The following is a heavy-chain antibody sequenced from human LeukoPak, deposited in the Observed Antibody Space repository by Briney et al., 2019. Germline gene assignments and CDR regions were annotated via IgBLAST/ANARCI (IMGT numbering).Heavy chain of an antibody. Sequence: PSETLSLTCTVSGGSISNYYWSWVRQPPGKGLEYIGYIYYSGRTNYNPSLKSRVTISVDTSKNQFSVKLTSVTAADTAVYCCARLGLAARPNPFDLWGRGTLVTVSS. CDR1: GGSISNYY. J-gene: IGHJ2*01. D-gene: IGHD6-6*01. CDR3: ARLGLAARPNPFDL. V-gene: IGHV4-59*08. CDR2: IYYSGRT.